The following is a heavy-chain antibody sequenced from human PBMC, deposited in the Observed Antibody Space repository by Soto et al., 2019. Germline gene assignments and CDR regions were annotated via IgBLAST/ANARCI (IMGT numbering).Heavy chain of an antibody. J-gene: IGHJ6*03. D-gene: IGHD2-15*01. V-gene: IGHV1-2*04. CDR2: INPNSGVT. CDR3: ARESGGATATLDYYYFYMEV. CDR1: GDRFTDYY. Sequence: QVQLVQSGAEVQEPGASVTVSCRASGDRFTDYYMHWVRQAPGQGLEWRGWINPNSGVTKYAQKFQGWVNMTRDTSIRTVYMQLSRIRFDDTAIYYCARESGGATATLDYYYFYMEVWGTGTTVTVSS.